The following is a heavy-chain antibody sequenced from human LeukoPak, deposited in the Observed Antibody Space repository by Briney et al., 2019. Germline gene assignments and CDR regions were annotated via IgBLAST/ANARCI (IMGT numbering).Heavy chain of an antibody. CDR2: ITTSSSYI. D-gene: IGHD1-26*01. CDR3: ARDGASLGAQFDY. CDR1: GFTFTTYY. Sequence: GGSLRLSCAASGFTFTTYYMNWVRQAPGKGLEWVSSITTSSSYIYYADSVKGRFTISRDNAKNSLYLQMNSLRAEDTAVYYCARDGASLGAQFDYWGQGTLVTVSS. J-gene: IGHJ4*02. V-gene: IGHV3-21*01.